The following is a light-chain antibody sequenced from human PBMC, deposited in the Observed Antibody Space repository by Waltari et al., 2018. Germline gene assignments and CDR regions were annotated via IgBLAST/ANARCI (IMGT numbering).Light chain of an antibody. V-gene: IGLV7-43*01. CDR3: LIYYGGAGV. Sequence: QIVVTQEPSLTVSPGGTVTLTCASSHGAVTTGNYPTWSQQKPGQAPRALFYSTSGTHPRPPARCSGSLLAGKGALTLAGVQPEDEGDYYCLIYYGGAGVFGGGTKRTVL. CDR2: STS. CDR1: HGAVTTGNY. J-gene: IGLJ3*02.